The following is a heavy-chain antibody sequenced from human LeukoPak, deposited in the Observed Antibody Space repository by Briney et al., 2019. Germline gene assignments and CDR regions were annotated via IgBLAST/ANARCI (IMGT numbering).Heavy chain of an antibody. Sequence: PSETLSLTCAVYGGSFSGYYWSWIRQPPGKGLEWLGEINHSGSTNYNPSLKSRVTISVDTSKNQFSLKLSSVTAADTAVYYCARVPRPYQPRGVYWGQGTLVTVSS. CDR2: INHSGST. CDR3: ARVPRPYQPRGVY. CDR1: GGSFSGYY. V-gene: IGHV4-34*01. D-gene: IGHD2-2*01. J-gene: IGHJ4*02.